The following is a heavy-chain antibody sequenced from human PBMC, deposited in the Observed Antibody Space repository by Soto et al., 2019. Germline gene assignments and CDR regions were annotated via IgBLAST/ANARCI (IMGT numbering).Heavy chain of an antibody. CDR1: GFTFCNYA. CDR3: AKSALEKRGYSYLIDF. D-gene: IGHD5-18*01. V-gene: IGHV3-23*01. CDR2: ISGSGGST. J-gene: IGHJ4*02. Sequence: GGSLRLSCAASGFTFCNYAMSWVRQAPGKGLEWVSAISGSGGSTYYADSVKGRFTISRDNSKNTLYLQMNSLRAEDTAVYYCAKSALEKRGYSYLIDFWGQGILVTVSS.